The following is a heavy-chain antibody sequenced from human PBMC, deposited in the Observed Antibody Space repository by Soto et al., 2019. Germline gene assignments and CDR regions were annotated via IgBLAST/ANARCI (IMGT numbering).Heavy chain of an antibody. V-gene: IGHV2-5*02. J-gene: IGHJ4*02. Sequence: QITLRESGPTLVKPTQTLTLTCTFSGFSLSTTGVGVGWVRQPPGKALEWLALIYWDDDKHYSPSLKTRLTITNDTSKNQVVLTMTSMDPVDIGTYYCARRPLRGLYYFDHWGQGTRVTVSS. CDR2: IYWDDDK. CDR3: ARRPLRGLYYFDH. D-gene: IGHD3-10*01. CDR1: GFSLSTTGVG.